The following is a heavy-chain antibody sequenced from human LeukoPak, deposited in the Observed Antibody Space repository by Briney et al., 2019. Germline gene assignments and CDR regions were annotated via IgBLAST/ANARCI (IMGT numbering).Heavy chain of an antibody. CDR1: GYSISSGYY. J-gene: IGHJ4*02. V-gene: IGHV4-38-2*01. CDR2: IYHSGST. CDR3: ARLGGRGCSSTSCYPLDY. D-gene: IGHD2-2*01. Sequence: PSETLSLTCAVSGYSISSGYYWGWIRQPPGKGLEWIGSIYHSGSTYYNPSLKSRVTISVDTSKNQFSLKLSSVTAAGTAVYYCARLGGRGCSSTSCYPLDYWGQGTLVTVSS.